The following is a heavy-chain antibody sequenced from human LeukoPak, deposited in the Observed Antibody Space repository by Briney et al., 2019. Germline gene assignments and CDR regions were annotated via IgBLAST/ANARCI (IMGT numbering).Heavy chain of an antibody. CDR1: GYTFTSYG. Sequence: ASVKVSCKAFGYTFTSYGISWVRQAPGQGLEWMGWISGYNSNTNYAQKLQGRVSMTTDTSTSTAYMEVRSLRSDDTAVYYCAREPLLGYCSGGSCYKGGYMDVWGKGTTVTVSS. D-gene: IGHD2-15*01. CDR2: ISGYNSNT. V-gene: IGHV1-18*01. CDR3: AREPLLGYCSGGSCYKGGYMDV. J-gene: IGHJ6*03.